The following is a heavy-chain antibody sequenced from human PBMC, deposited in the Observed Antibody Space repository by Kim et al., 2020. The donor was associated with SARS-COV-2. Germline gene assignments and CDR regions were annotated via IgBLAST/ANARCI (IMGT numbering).Heavy chain of an antibody. V-gene: IGHV3-21*01. CDR1: GFTFSSYS. J-gene: IGHJ4*02. D-gene: IGHD2-2*01. Sequence: GGSLRLSCAASGFTFSSYSMNWVRQAPGKGLEWVSSISSSSSYIYYADSVKGRFTISRDNAKNSLYLQMNSLRAEDTAVYYCASAGYCSSTSCYFDYWGQGTLVTVSS. CDR3: ASAGYCSSTSCYFDY. CDR2: ISSSSSYI.